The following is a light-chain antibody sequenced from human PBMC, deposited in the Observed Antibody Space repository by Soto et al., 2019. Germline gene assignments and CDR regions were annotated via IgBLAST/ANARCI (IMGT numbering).Light chain of an antibody. J-gene: IGKJ4*01. V-gene: IGKV3-15*01. CDR2: GVS. CDR1: QSLSNN. CDR3: QQYNSWPLT. Sequence: ETVMTQSPATLSVSPGEGAILSRRASQSLSNNYLAWYQQKPGQTPRLLIYGVSTRATGIPARFSGSGSGTEFTLTISSLQSEDFAVYYCQQYNSWPLTFGGGTKVEIK.